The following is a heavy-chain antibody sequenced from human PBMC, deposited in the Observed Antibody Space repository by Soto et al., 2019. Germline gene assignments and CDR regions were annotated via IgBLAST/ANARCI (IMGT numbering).Heavy chain of an antibody. CDR1: GGSISSYY. D-gene: IGHD2-2*01. V-gene: IGHV4-59*08. Sequence: PSQTLSLTCTVSGGSISSYYWSWIRQPPGKGLEWIGYIYYSGSTNYNPSLKSRVTISVDTSRNQFSLKLSSVTAADTAVYYCARGPASDYYYMDVWGNGTTVTVSS. CDR3: ARGPASDYYYMDV. CDR2: IYYSGST. J-gene: IGHJ6*03.